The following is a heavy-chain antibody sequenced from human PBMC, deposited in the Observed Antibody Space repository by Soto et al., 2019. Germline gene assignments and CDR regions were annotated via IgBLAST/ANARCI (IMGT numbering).Heavy chain of an antibody. J-gene: IGHJ4*02. D-gene: IGHD2-15*01. CDR1: VVSISGSY. CDR2: IHYSGST. CDR3: TKYRRTDAAGYSFHY. Sequence: SETLSLTCTVSVVSISGSYWSCIRHTPGKLLEWVGYIHYSGSTNYNPSLKSRVTMSVDSAKNQFSLQLSSVTAADTAVYFCTKYRRTDAAGYSFHYWGQGALVTVSS. V-gene: IGHV4-59*01.